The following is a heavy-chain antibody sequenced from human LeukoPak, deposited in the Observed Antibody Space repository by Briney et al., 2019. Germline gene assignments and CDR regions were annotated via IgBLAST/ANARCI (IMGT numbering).Heavy chain of an antibody. J-gene: IGHJ4*02. V-gene: IGHV4-59*08. CDR1: GGSISSYY. CDR2: IYYSGST. CDR3: ARLEIGSGWYYFDY. Sequence: SETLSLTCTVSGGSISSYYWSWIRQPPGKGLEWIGYIYYSGSTNYNPSLKSRVTISVDTSKNQFSLKLSSVTAADTAVYYRARLEIGSGWYYFDYWGQGTLVTVSS. D-gene: IGHD6-19*01.